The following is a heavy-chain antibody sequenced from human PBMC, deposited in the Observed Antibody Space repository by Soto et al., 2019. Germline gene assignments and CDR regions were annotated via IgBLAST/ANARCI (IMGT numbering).Heavy chain of an antibody. V-gene: IGHV3-23*01. CDR2: VSASGTGT. CDR1: GLTFRSYA. CDR3: ARVQRARYALYYFDC. J-gene: IGHJ4*02. Sequence: GGSLRLSCAASGLTFRSYAMSWVRQAPGKGLEWVSAVSASGTGTYYSDSVKGRFTISRDNSKNTLYLQMNSLRAEDTALYYCARVQRARYALYYFDCWGQGTRVTGS. D-gene: IGHD2-8*01.